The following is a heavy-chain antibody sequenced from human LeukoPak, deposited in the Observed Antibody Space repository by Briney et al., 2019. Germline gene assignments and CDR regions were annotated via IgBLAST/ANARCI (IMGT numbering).Heavy chain of an antibody. CDR2: ISSSSSYI. J-gene: IGHJ5*02. V-gene: IGHV3-21*01. CDR1: GFTSSSYS. D-gene: IGHD6-6*01. Sequence: PGGSLRLSCAATGFTSSSYSMNWVRQAPGKGLEWVSSISSSSSYIYYADSVKGRFTISRDNAKNSLYLQMNSLRAEDTAVYYCARAANRYSSSSGWFDPWGQGTLVTVSS. CDR3: ARAANRYSSSSGWFDP.